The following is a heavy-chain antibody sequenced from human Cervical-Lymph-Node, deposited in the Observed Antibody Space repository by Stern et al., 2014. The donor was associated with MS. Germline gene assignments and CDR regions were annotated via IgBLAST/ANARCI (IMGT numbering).Heavy chain of an antibody. CDR3: ARRLGSGWYGPIGY. CDR2: FYDSGGT. D-gene: IGHD6-19*01. V-gene: IGHV4-59*08. J-gene: IGHJ4*02. Sequence: QVQLGQSGPGLVKPSETLSLTCTVSGGSISSYYWTWIRQPPGKGLEWIGHFYDSGGTNYNPSFTSRVTISVDTSQNQFSLKLSSVTAADTAVYYCARRLGSGWYGPIGYWGQGTLVTVSS. CDR1: GGSISSYY.